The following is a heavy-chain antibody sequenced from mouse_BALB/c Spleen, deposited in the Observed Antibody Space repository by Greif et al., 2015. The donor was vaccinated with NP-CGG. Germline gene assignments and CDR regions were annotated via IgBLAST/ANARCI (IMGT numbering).Heavy chain of an antibody. CDR2: INPSTGYT. J-gene: IGHJ2*01. CDR1: GYTFTSYW. CDR3: ARRYGNLHFDY. V-gene: IGHV1-7*01. D-gene: IGHD2-10*02. Sequence: QVQLQRSGAELAKPGASVKMSCKASGYTFTSYWMHWVKQRPGQGLEWIGYINPSTGYTEYNQKFKDKATLTADKSSSTAYMQLSSLTSEDSAVYYCARRYGNLHFDYWGQGTTLTVSS.